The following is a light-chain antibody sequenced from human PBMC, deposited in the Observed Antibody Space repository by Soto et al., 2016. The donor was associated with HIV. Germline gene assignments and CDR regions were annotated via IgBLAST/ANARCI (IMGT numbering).Light chain of an antibody. CDR2: QDT. J-gene: IGLJ2*01. CDR1: KLEDKY. Sequence: SYELTQPPSVSVPPGQTASITCSGDKLEDKYVCWYQQKAGQSPVLVIYQDTQRPSGIPERFSGSNSGDIATLTISGTQAMDEADYYCQTWDSSTAVFGGGTELSVL. V-gene: IGLV3-1*01. CDR3: QTWDSSTAV.